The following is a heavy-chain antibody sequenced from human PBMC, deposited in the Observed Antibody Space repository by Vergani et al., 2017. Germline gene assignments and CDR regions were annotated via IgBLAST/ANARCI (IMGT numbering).Heavy chain of an antibody. J-gene: IGHJ4*02. D-gene: IGHD5-18*01. V-gene: IGHV3-66*02. Sequence: EVQLVESGGGLVQPGGSLRLSCAASGFTVSSNYMSWVRQAPGKGLEWVSVIYSGGSTYYADSVKGRFTISRDNSKNTLYLQMNGLSAEDTAVYYCTRRGYSYGSDYWGQGTLVTVSS. CDR2: IYSGGST. CDR1: GFTVSSNY. CDR3: TRRGYSYGSDY.